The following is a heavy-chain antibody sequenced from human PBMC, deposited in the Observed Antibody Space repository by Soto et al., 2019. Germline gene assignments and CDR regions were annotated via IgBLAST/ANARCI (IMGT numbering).Heavy chain of an antibody. CDR1: GYTFTGYY. J-gene: IGHJ4*02. V-gene: IGHV1-2*04. Sequence: QVQLVQSGAEVKKPGASVKVSCKASGYTFTGYYMHWVRQAPGQGLEWMGWINLNSGGTNYAQKFQGWVTMTRDTSISTAYMELSRLRSYDTAVYYCARQLSRYTYVDYWGQGTLVTVSS. CDR2: INLNSGGT. D-gene: IGHD2-2*02. CDR3: ARQLSRYTYVDY.